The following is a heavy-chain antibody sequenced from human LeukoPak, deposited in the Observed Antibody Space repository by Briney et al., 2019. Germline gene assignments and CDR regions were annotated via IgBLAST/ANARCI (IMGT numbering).Heavy chain of an antibody. J-gene: IGHJ3*02. Sequence: PSGTLSLTCTVSGVSISSAGYWSWIRQYPGKGLEWIGYIYFSGSTYYNPSLKSRVTISVDTSKNHFSLKLSSVTAADTAVYYCARVPPDYGDYVRAFDIWGQGTKVTVSS. V-gene: IGHV4-31*03. CDR3: ARVPPDYGDYVRAFDI. CDR1: GVSISSAGY. CDR2: IYFSGST. D-gene: IGHD4-17*01.